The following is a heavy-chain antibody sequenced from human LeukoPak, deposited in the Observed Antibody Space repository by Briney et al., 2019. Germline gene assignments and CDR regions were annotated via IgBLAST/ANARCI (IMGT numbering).Heavy chain of an antibody. Sequence: GGSLRLSCAASGFTFSSFAMSWVRQAPGKGLGWVSAISGSGGSTYYADSVKGRFTISRDSSKNTLYLQMNSLRAEDTAVYYCAKDMYSSSSRRPYYFDYWGQGTLVTVSS. CDR1: GFTFSSFA. J-gene: IGHJ4*02. V-gene: IGHV3-23*01. CDR3: AKDMYSSSSRRPYYFDY. CDR2: ISGSGGST. D-gene: IGHD6-6*01.